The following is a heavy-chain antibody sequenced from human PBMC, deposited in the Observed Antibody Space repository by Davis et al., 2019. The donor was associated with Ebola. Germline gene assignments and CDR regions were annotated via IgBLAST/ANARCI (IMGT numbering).Heavy chain of an antibody. D-gene: IGHD1-26*01. CDR1: WVRFSRNSAA. J-gene: IGHJ4*02. V-gene: IGHV6-1*01. Sequence: QTPSLPRAISWVRFSRNSAASLLTRQSPSRGLAWLGRTSYRSKWYNDYAVSVKSRIPINPDTSKNQFSLQLNSVTPEDTAVYYCARGSYYVFDYWGQGTLVTVSS. CDR3: ARGSYYVFDY. CDR2: TSYRSKWYN.